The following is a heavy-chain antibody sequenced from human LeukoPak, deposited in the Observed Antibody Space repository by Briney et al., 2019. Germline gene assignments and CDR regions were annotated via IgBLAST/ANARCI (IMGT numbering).Heavy chain of an antibody. Sequence: PSETLSLTCAVYGGSFSGYYWSWIRQPTGKGLEWIGEINHSGSTNYNLSLKSRVTISVDTSKNQFSLKLSSVTAADTAVYYCARRYYGSVLWGQGTLVTVSS. CDR1: GGSFSGYY. CDR3: ARRYYGSVL. J-gene: IGHJ4*02. CDR2: INHSGST. V-gene: IGHV4-34*01. D-gene: IGHD3-10*01.